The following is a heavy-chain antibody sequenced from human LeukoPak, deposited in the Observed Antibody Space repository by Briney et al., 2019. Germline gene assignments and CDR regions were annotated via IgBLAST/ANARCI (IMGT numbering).Heavy chain of an antibody. D-gene: IGHD1-26*01. CDR2: IYHSGST. Sequence: SETLSLTCAVSGGSISSGGYSWSWIRQPPGKGLEWIGYIYHSGSTYYNPSHKSRVTISVDRSKNQFSLKLSSVTAADTAVYYCARRVGASAFDYWGQGTLVTVSS. J-gene: IGHJ4*02. V-gene: IGHV4-30-2*01. CDR3: ARRVGASAFDY. CDR1: GGSISSGGYS.